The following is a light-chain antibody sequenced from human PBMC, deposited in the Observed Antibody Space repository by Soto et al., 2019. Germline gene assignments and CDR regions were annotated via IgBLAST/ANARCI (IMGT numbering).Light chain of an antibody. CDR2: EVS. CDR3: SSYTSISTQV. J-gene: IGLJ2*01. V-gene: IGLV2-14*01. Sequence: QSVLTQPASLSGSPGQSITTSCSGTSSDVGAYNFVSWYQQHPGKAPKLIIYEVSIRPSGLSNRFSGSKSGNVASLTISGLQPEDEADYYCSSYTSISTQVFGGGTKLTVL. CDR1: SSDVGAYNF.